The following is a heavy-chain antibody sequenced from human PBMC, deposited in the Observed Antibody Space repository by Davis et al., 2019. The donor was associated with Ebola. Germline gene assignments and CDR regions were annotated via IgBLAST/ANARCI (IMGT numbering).Heavy chain of an antibody. CDR1: GFTFSSYA. V-gene: IGHV3-30-3*01. J-gene: IGHJ3*02. Sequence: PGGSLRLSCAASGFTFSSYAMHWVRQAPGKGLEWVAVISYDGSNKYYADSVKGRFTISRDNAKNSLYLQMNSLRDEDTAVYYCASYCSGGSCYWNAFDIWGQGTMVTVSS. CDR3: ASYCSGGSCYWNAFDI. CDR2: ISYDGSNK. D-gene: IGHD2-15*01.